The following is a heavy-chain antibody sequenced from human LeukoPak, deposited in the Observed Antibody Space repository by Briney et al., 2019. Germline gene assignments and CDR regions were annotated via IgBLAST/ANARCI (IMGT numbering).Heavy chain of an antibody. CDR3: ARTAPDRMIAVGGRAFDI. CDR1: GYSFTSYW. CDR2: IYPGDSDT. Sequence: NLGESLKISCKGSGYSFTSYWIGWVRQMPGEGLEWMGIIYPGDSDTRYSPSFQGQVTISADKSISTAYLQWSSLKASDTAMYYCARTAPDRMIAVGGRAFDIWGQGTMVTVSS. J-gene: IGHJ3*02. D-gene: IGHD3-22*01. V-gene: IGHV5-51*01.